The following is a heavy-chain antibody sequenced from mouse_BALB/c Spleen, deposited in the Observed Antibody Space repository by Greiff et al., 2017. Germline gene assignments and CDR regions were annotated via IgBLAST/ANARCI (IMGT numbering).Heavy chain of an antibody. CDR2: INPSTGYT. J-gene: IGHJ3*01. Sequence: VQLQQSGAELAKPGASVKMSCKASGYTFTSYWMHWVKQRPGQGLEWIGYINPSTGYTEYNQKFKDKATLTADKSSSTAYMQLSSLTSEDSAVYYCASVRAWFAYWGQGTLVTVSA. V-gene: IGHV1-7*01. D-gene: IGHD1-1*01. CDR1: GYTFTSYW. CDR3: ASVRAWFAY.